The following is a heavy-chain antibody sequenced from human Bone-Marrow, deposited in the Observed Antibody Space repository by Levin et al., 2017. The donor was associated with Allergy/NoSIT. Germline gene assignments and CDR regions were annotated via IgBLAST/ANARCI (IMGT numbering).Heavy chain of an antibody. CDR2: IYYSGST. CDR3: ARVKTGTWTGSDY. CDR1: GGSVSSGSYY. V-gene: IGHV4-61*01. Sequence: SETLSLTCTVSGGSVSSGSYYWSWIRQPPGKGLEWIGYIYYSGSTNYNPSLKSRVTISVDTSKNQFSLKLSSVTAADTAVYYCARVKTGTWTGSDYWGQGTLVTVSS. D-gene: IGHD1-7*01. J-gene: IGHJ4*02.